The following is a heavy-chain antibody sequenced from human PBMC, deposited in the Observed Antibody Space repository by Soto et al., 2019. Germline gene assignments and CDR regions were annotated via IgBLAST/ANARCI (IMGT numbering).Heavy chain of an antibody. J-gene: IGHJ2*01. Sequence: KGLEYVSAISSNGGSTYYADSVKGRFTISRDNSKNTLYLQMSSLRAEDTAVYYCVFFFQAEDGIRDALPVSAFLLNRSSDL. CDR3: VFFFQAEDGIRDALPVSAFLLNRSSDL. CDR2: ISSNGGST. V-gene: IGHV3-64D*08. D-gene: IGHD2-15*01.